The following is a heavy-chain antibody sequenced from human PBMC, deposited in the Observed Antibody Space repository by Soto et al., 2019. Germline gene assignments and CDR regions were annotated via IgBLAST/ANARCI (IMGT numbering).Heavy chain of an antibody. CDR2: IIPIFGTA. CDR1: GGTFSSHA. Sequence: RASVKVSCKASGGTFSSHAISWVRQAPGQGLEWMGGIIPIFGTANYAQKFQGRVTITADESTSTAYMELSSLRSEDTAVYYCARSGDTAMVSTFDYWGQGTLVTVSS. J-gene: IGHJ4*02. V-gene: IGHV1-69*13. D-gene: IGHD5-18*01. CDR3: ARSGDTAMVSTFDY.